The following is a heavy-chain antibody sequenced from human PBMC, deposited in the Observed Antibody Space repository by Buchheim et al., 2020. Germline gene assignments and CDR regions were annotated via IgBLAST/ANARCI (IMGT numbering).Heavy chain of an antibody. Sequence: QVQLVQSGAEVKRPGASVKVSCTASGYTFNGYYMHWVRQAPGQGLEWMGWINPKSGGTNYAQKFQGWVTMTRDTSISTAYMELSRLRSDDTAVYYCAREGGYGKNYYYGMDVWGQGTT. J-gene: IGHJ6*02. CDR2: INPKSGGT. CDR3: AREGGYGKNYYYGMDV. CDR1: GYTFNGYY. V-gene: IGHV1-2*04. D-gene: IGHD4-17*01.